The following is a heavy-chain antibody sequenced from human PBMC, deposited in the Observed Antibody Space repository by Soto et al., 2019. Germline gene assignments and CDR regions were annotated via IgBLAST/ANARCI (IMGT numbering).Heavy chain of an antibody. Sequence: XGSLGLSCAASGFTFSSYGMHGVRQAPGKGLEWVAVIWYDGSNKYYADSVKGRFTISRDNSKNTLYLQMNSLRAEDTAVYYCAREALYCSSTSCYTRVSWFDPWGQGTLVTVSS. CDR1: GFTFSSYG. CDR3: AREALYCSSTSCYTRVSWFDP. J-gene: IGHJ5*02. D-gene: IGHD2-2*02. CDR2: IWYDGSNK. V-gene: IGHV3-33*01.